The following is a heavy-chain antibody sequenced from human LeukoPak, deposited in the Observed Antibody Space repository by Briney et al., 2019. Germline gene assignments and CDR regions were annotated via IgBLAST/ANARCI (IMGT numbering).Heavy chain of an antibody. J-gene: IGHJ3*02. CDR1: GFTFSSYS. Sequence: GGSLRLSCAASGFTFSSYSMNWVRQAPGKGLEWVSSISSSSSYIYYADSVKGRFTISRDNAKNSLYLQMNSLRAEDTAVYYCASGAAALRAFDIWGQGTMDTASS. D-gene: IGHD6-13*01. CDR3: ASGAAALRAFDI. V-gene: IGHV3-21*01. CDR2: ISSSSSYI.